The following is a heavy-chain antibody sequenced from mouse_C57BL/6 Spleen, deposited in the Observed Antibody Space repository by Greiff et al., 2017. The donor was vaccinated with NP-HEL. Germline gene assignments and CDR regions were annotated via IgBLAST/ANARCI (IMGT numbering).Heavy chain of an antibody. CDR2: INPSNGGT. J-gene: IGHJ2*01. CDR1: GYTFTSYW. CDR3: ARGGYGNYYFDY. V-gene: IGHV1-53*01. Sequence: VQLQQSGTELVKPGASVKLSCKASGYTFTSYWMHWVKQRPGQGLEWIGNINPSNGGTNYNEKFKSKATLTVDKSSSTAYMQLSSLTSEDSAVYYCARGGYGNYYFDYWGQGTTLTVSS. D-gene: IGHD2-1*01.